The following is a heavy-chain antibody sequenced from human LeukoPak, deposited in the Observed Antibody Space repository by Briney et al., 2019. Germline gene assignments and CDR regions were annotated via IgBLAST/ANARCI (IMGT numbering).Heavy chain of an antibody. V-gene: IGHV4-39*01. CDR3: ARFSYGRTRHFDY. D-gene: IGHD5-18*01. Sequence: SETLSLTCAVSGASVSGSNYYWGWIRQPPGKGLEWIGNIYSSGSTYYNASLQSRVTISIDTSKNQFSLKLSSVTAADTAVYYCARFSYGRTRHFDYWGQGTLVTVSS. CDR1: GASVSGSNYY. CDR2: IYSSGST. J-gene: IGHJ4*02.